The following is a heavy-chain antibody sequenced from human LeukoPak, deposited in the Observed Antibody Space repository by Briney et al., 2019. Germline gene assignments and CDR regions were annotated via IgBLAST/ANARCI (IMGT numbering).Heavy chain of an antibody. CDR2: IYYSGST. V-gene: IGHV4-59*08. CDR3: ARGSAELQSFDY. J-gene: IGHJ4*02. D-gene: IGHD1-7*01. CDR1: GGSISSYY. Sequence: SETLSLTCTVSGGSISSYYWSWIRQPPGKGLEWIGYIYYSGSTNYNPSLKSRVTISVDTSKNQFSLKLSSVTAADTAVYYCARGSAELQSFDYWGQGTLVTVSS.